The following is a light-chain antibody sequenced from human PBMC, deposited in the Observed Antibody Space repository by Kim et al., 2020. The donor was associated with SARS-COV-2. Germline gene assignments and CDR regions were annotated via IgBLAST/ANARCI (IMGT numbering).Light chain of an antibody. Sequence: EIVLTQSPATLSLSPGERASLSCRTSQSVGTSLVWYQQKVGQAPRLLIYDASKRATDIPAKFSGSGSGTDFTLTISNLESEDFAVYYCHQRSDWPITFGGGTKVDIK. V-gene: IGKV3-11*01. CDR1: QSVGTS. CDR2: DAS. CDR3: HQRSDWPIT. J-gene: IGKJ4*01.